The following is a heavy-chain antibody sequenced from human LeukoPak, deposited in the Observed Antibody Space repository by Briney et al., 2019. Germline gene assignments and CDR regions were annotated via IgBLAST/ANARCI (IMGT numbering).Heavy chain of an antibody. CDR2: INPNSGGT. D-gene: IGHD5-24*01. V-gene: IGHV1-2*02. Sequence: EASVKVSCKASGYTFTGYYMHCVRQAPGQGLEWMGWINPNSGGTNYAQKFQGRVTMTRDTSISTAYMELSRLRSDDTAVYYCARGDPRKDVEMATIEYWGQGTLVTVSS. CDR3: ARGDPRKDVEMATIEY. J-gene: IGHJ4*02. CDR1: GYTFTGYY.